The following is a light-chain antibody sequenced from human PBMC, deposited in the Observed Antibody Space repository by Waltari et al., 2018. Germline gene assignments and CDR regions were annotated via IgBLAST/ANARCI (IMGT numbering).Light chain of an antibody. Sequence: EIVLTQSQGTLSLSHGERATLSCRASQSVPSISLTWYQQKLGQAARLLIYGTSSRATGIPDRFSGSGSGTDFTLTISRLEPEDFAVYYCQQYDGEVVTFGGGTKVEI. J-gene: IGKJ4*01. V-gene: IGKV3-20*01. CDR2: GTS. CDR1: QSVPSIS. CDR3: QQYDGEVVT.